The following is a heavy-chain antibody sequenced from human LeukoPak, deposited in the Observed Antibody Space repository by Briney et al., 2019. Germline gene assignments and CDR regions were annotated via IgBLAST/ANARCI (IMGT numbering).Heavy chain of an antibody. V-gene: IGHV1-2*02. CDR2: INPNSGGT. Sequence: ASVKVSCMASGYTFTGYYIHWVRQAPGKGLEGMGWINPNSGGTNYAQKFQGGVTMTRDTSITTAYMELSRLRSDDTAVYYCANTHFRDNWGQGTLVTVSS. J-gene: IGHJ4*02. CDR3: ANTHFRDN. D-gene: IGHD3-3*02. CDR1: GYTFTGYY.